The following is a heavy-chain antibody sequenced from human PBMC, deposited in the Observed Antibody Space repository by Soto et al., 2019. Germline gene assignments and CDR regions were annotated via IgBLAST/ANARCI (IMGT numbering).Heavy chain of an antibody. CDR2: IFYSGTT. J-gene: IGHJ5*02. CDR1: GDSISRGGYY. Sequence: SETLSLTCTVSGDSISRGGYYWSWIRQHPGKGLEWIGYIFYSGTTYYNPSLKGRISISVDTSENHFSLSLTSVTAADTAVYYCARVQPYDYGANSGWLDPWGRGTLVTVSS. D-gene: IGHD4-17*01. V-gene: IGHV4-31*03. CDR3: ARVQPYDYGANSGWLDP.